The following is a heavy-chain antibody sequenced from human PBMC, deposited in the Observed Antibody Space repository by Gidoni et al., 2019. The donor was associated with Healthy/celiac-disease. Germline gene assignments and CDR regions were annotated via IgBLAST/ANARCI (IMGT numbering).Heavy chain of an antibody. J-gene: IGHJ5*02. CDR2: IYSGGST. Sequence: EVQLVESGGGLVQPGGSLRLSCAASGFTVSSNYMSWVRQAPGKGLEWVSVIYSGGSTYYADSVKGRFTISRHNSKNTLYLQMNSLRAEDTAVYYCARATPENYYDSYGWFDPWGQGTLVTVSS. D-gene: IGHD3-22*01. V-gene: IGHV3-53*04. CDR1: GFTVSSNY. CDR3: ARATPENYYDSYGWFDP.